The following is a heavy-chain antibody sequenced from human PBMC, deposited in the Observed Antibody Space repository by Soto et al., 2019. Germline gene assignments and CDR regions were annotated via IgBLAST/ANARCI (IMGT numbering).Heavy chain of an antibody. D-gene: IGHD1-26*01. V-gene: IGHV4-39*01. CDR2: IYYSGST. CDR3: ARQASGYGMDV. CDR1: GGSISSSSYY. Sequence: SETLSLTCTVSGGSISSSSYYWGWIRQPPGKGLEWIGSIYYSGSTYYNPSLKSRVTISVDTSKNQFSLKLSSVTAADTAVYYCARQASGYGMDVWGQGTTVTV. J-gene: IGHJ6*02.